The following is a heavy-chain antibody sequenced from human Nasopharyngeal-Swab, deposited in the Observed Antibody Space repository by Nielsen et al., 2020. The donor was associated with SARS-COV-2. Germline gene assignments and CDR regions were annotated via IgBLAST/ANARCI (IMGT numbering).Heavy chain of an antibody. CDR3: ARDDHTVVVTAVGHDAFDI. CDR1: GFTFSSFE. CDR2: ISSSGSTI. Sequence: GESLNIPCAASGFTFSSFEMNWVRQAPGKGLEWVSYISSSGSTIYYADSVKGRFTISRDNAKNSLYLQMNSLRAEDTAVYYCARDDHTVVVTAVGHDAFDIWGQGTMVTVSS. V-gene: IGHV3-48*03. D-gene: IGHD2-21*02. J-gene: IGHJ3*02.